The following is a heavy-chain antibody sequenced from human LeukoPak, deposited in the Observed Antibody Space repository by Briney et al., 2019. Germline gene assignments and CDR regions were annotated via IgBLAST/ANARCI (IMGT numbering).Heavy chain of an antibody. CDR1: GFTFSSYS. D-gene: IGHD3-22*01. J-gene: IGHJ4*02. CDR3: ARGYYYDSSGHDY. Sequence: TGGSLRLSCAASGFTFSSYSMNWVRQAPGKGLEWVSSISSSNSYIYYADSVKGRFTISRDNAKNSLYLQMNSLRAEDTAVYYCARGYYYDSSGHDYWGQGTLVTVSS. V-gene: IGHV3-21*01. CDR2: ISSSNSYI.